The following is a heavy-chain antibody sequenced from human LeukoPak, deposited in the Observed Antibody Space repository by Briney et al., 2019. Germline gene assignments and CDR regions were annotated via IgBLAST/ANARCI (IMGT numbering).Heavy chain of an antibody. J-gene: IGHJ3*02. Sequence: SGTLSLTCTVSGASISSSYWSWIRHPPTKRLEWIGFIYYSGSTNSNPSLKSRVTISADTSKNQFSLKLSSVTAADTAIYYCVRGNYDSRGYSNAFDIWGQGAKVTVSS. CDR1: GASISSSY. D-gene: IGHD3-22*01. CDR3: VRGNYDSRGYSNAFDI. CDR2: IYYSGST. V-gene: IGHV4-59*01.